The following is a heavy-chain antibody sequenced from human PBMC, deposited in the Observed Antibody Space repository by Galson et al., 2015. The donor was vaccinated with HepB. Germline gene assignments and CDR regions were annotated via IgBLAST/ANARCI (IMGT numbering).Heavy chain of an antibody. CDR3: ARTPKIHYYYAMDV. CDR2: IGAYNGDT. Sequence: SVKVSCKASGYTFTNYGFTWVRQAPGQGLEWMGWIGAYNGDTRYAPKMQGRVTLTADTSTSTAYMELRSLRSDDTAVYYCARTPKIHYYYAMDVWGQGATVTVSS. CDR1: GYTFTNYG. V-gene: IGHV1-18*04. J-gene: IGHJ6*02.